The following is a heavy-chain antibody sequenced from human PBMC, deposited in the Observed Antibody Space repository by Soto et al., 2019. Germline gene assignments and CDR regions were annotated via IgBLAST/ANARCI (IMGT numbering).Heavy chain of an antibody. J-gene: IGHJ4*02. CDR1: GGIFSRHA. V-gene: IGHV1-69*01. CDR2: IVPKLGTV. Sequence: QVQLVQSGAEVKKTGSSVQVSCKISGGIFSRHALDWVRQAPGQGLARLGGIVPKLGTVIYAQNFQARVTTSADDLTNTSYLDLSVLTFEDTAFYYCARPRTYDYESDGSYGHQCDDCGQGTLVTVSS. D-gene: IGHD3-22*01. CDR3: ARPRTYDYESDGSYGHQCDD.